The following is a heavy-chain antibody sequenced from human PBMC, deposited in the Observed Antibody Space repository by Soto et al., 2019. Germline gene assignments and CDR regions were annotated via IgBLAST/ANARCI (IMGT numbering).Heavy chain of an antibody. J-gene: IGHJ4*02. V-gene: IGHV1-3*01. CDR3: ARDVSIAAALYDY. Sequence: ASVKVSCKASGYTFTSYAMHWVRQAPGQRLEWMGWINAGNGNTKYSQKFQGRVTITRDTSASTAYMELSSLRSEDTAVYHCARDVSIAAALYDYWGQGTLVTVS. CDR1: GYTFTSYA. CDR2: INAGNGNT. D-gene: IGHD6-13*01.